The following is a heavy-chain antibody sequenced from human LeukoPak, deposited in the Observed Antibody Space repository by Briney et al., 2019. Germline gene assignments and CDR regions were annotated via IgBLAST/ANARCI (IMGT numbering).Heavy chain of an antibody. V-gene: IGHV3-30*04. J-gene: IGHJ6*03. CDR2: ISYDGSNK. CDR3: ARDGPGVYPGDYDFWSGYRSSYYYYYMDV. D-gene: IGHD3-3*01. Sequence: GSLRLSCAASGFSFSSYAMQWVRQAPGKGLEWVAVISYDGSNKYYADSVKGRFTISRDNSKNTLYLQMNSLRAEDTAVYYCARDGPGVYPGDYDFWSGYRSSYYYYYMDVWGKGTTVTVSS. CDR1: GFSFSSYA.